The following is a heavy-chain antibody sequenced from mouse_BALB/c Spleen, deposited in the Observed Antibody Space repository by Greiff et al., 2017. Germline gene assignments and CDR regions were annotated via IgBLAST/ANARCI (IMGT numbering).Heavy chain of an antibody. Sequence: EVMLVESGGGLVKPGGSLKLSCAASGFTFSSYAMSWVRQTPEKRLEWVATISSGGSYTYYPDSVKGRFTISRDNAKNTLYLQMSSLRSEDTAMYYCARQGDYGKDYWGQGTSVTVSS. CDR3: ARQGDYGKDY. V-gene: IGHV5-9-3*01. CDR2: ISSGGSYT. CDR1: GFTFSSYA. J-gene: IGHJ4*01.